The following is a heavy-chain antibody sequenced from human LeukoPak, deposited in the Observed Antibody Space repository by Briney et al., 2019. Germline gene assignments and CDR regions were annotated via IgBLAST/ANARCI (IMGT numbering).Heavy chain of an antibody. Sequence: GGSLRLSCAASGFTFSSYAMSWVRQAPGKGLEWVSAISGSGGSTYYADSVKGRFTISRDNSKNTLYLQMNSLRAEDTAVYYCAKDRIFYGDYVASKSGAFDIWGQGTMVTVSS. CDR2: ISGSGGST. D-gene: IGHD4-17*01. J-gene: IGHJ3*02. CDR1: GFTFSSYA. V-gene: IGHV3-23*01. CDR3: AKDRIFYGDYVASKSGAFDI.